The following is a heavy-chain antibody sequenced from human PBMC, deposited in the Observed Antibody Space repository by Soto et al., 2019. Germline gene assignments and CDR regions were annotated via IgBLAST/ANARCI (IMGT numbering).Heavy chain of an antibody. D-gene: IGHD3-10*01. CDR1: GFSLSTSGVG. CDR3: AHRTELPIWFGELPVPKDAFDI. Sequence: QITLKESGPTLVQPTQTLTLTCTFSGFSLSTSGVGVGWIRQPPGKALEWLALIYWDDDKRYSPSLKSRLTITKDTSKNQVVLTMTNMDPVDTATYYCAHRTELPIWFGELPVPKDAFDIWGQGTMVTVSS. J-gene: IGHJ3*02. CDR2: IYWDDDK. V-gene: IGHV2-5*02.